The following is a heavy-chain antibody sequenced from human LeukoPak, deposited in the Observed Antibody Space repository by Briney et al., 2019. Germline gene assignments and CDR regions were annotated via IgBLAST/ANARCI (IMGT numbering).Heavy chain of an antibody. CDR1: GFTFSSYA. CDR2: ISGSGGST. J-gene: IGHJ4*02. V-gene: IGHV3-23*01. CDR3: ATGPSNYDITSDY. Sequence: GGSLRLSCAASGFTFSSYAMSRVRQAPGKGLEWVSAISGSGGSTYYADSVKGRFTISRDNSKNTLYLQMNSLRAEGTAVYYCATGPSNYDITSDYWGQGALVTVSS. D-gene: IGHD4-11*01.